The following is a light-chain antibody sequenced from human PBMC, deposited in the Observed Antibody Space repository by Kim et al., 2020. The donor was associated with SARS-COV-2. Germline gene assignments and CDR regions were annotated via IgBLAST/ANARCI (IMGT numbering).Light chain of an antibody. V-gene: IGKV3-20*01. CDR2: GAS. CDR1: QSVSSSY. J-gene: IGKJ5*01. Sequence: PGERATLSCRASQSVSSSYLAWYQQKPGQAPRLLIYGASSRATGIPDRFSGSGSGTDLTLTISRLEPEDFAVYYCQQYGSSPRITFGQGTRLEIK. CDR3: QQYGSSPRIT.